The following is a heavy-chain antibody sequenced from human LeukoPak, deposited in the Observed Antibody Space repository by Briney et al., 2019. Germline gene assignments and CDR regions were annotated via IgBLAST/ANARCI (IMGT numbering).Heavy chain of an antibody. Sequence: GGSLSLSCVGSGFTFSDAWMSWVRQAPGKGLEWVGRSKSKSDGGTIDYAAPVKGRFTISRDDSRNTLYLQMNSLKTEDTAVYYCTTRRQDGWWGQGTLVTVSP. CDR1: GFTFSDAW. CDR3: TTRRQDGW. V-gene: IGHV3-15*01. J-gene: IGHJ4*02. CDR2: SKSKSDGGTI. D-gene: IGHD2-15*01.